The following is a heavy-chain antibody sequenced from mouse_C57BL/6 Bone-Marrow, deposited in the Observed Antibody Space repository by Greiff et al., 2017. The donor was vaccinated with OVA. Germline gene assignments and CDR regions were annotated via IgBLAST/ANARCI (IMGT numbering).Heavy chain of an antibody. D-gene: IGHD2-10*01. V-gene: IGHV5-4*01. CDR1: GFTFSSYA. J-gene: IGHJ2*01. CDR2: ISDGGSYT. CDR3: ARDPAYSYYFDY. Sequence: DVKLVESGGGLVKPGGSLKLSCAASGFTFSSYAMSWVRQTPEKRLEWVATISDGGSYTYYPDNVKGRFTISRDNAKNNLYLQMSHLKSEDTAMYYCARDPAYSYYFDYWGQGTTLTVSS.